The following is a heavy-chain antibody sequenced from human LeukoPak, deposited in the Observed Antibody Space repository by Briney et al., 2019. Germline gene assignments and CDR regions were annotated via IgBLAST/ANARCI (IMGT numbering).Heavy chain of an antibody. Sequence: ASVKVSCKASGYTFTSYAMNWVRQAPGQGLEGMGWINTNTGNPTYAQGFTGRFVFSLDTSVSTAYLQISSLKAEDTAVYYCARGPMTTVTTGDYWGHGALVTVSS. CDR2: INTNTGNP. CDR3: ARGPMTTVTTGDY. CDR1: GYTFTSYA. J-gene: IGHJ4*01. V-gene: IGHV7-4-1*02. D-gene: IGHD4-17*01.